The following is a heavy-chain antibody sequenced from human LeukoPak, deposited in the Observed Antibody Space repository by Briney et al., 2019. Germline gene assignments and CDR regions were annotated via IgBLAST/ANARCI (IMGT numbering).Heavy chain of an antibody. CDR2: ISSNSLFK. J-gene: IGHJ4*02. CDR1: GFTFSNYG. CDR3: ARSIAVTLPDY. D-gene: IGHD6-19*01. V-gene: IGHV3-21*01. Sequence: PGGSLRLSCAASGFTFSNYGMHWVRQAPGKGLEWVSAISSNSLFKKYAGSVKGRFTISRDNAKNSLYLQMNSLRAEDTAVYYCARSIAVTLPDYWGQGTLVTVSS.